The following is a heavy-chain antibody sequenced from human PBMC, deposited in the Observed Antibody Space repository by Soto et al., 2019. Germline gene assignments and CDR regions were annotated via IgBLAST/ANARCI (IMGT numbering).Heavy chain of an antibody. CDR3: ARNDYGDYYYYYYYYMDV. CDR2: INHSGST. D-gene: IGHD4-17*01. J-gene: IGHJ6*03. V-gene: IGHV4-34*01. CDR1: GGSFSGYY. Sequence: QVQLQQWGAGLLKPSETLSLTCAVYGGSFSGYYWGWIRQPPGKGLEWIGEINHSGSTNYNPSLKSRVTISVDTSKNQFSLKLSSVTAADTAVYYCARNDYGDYYYYYYYYMDVWGKGTTVTVSS.